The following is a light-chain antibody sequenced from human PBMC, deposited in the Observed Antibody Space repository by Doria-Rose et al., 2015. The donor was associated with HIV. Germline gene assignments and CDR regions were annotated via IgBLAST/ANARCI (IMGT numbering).Light chain of an antibody. V-gene: IGKV3-20*01. CDR1: QRVKSSY. CDR3: QQYGTSRGT. Sequence: TQSPGTLSLSPGERATLSCRASQRVKSSYLAWYQQKPGQAHRRLIYDASTRATGITDRFSGSGSGTDFTLTISRLEPEDVAVYYWQQYGTSRGTFGQGTRLEIK. CDR2: DAS. J-gene: IGKJ5*01.